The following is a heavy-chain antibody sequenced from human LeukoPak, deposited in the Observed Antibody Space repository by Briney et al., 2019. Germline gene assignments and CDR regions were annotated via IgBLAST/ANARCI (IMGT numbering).Heavy chain of an antibody. Sequence: GGSLRLSCAASGFTFSSYWMSWVRQAPGKGLEWVANIKQDGSEKYYVDSVKGRFTISRDNSKNTLYLQMNSLRAEDTAVYYCTKVAGRAAGPTPRPEMDVWGKGTTVTVSS. V-gene: IGHV3-7*01. CDR1: GFTFSSYW. CDR2: IKQDGSEK. J-gene: IGHJ6*04. CDR3: TKVAGRAAGPTPRPEMDV. D-gene: IGHD6-19*01.